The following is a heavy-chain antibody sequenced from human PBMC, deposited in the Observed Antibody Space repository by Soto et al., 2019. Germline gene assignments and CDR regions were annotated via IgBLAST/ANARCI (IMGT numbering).Heavy chain of an antibody. CDR3: AIHPESLAEIVWYEP. V-gene: IGHV3-48*02. CDR2: IISSSSTI. Sequence: EAQLVESGGGLVHPGGSLRLSCAASGFTFSSYSMNWVRQATGKGLEWVSYIISSSSTIYYADSVKGRFTISRDAAQNSPYLQMSTLRDASTAEYYRAIHPESLAEIVWYEPWGQGTQVTVSS. J-gene: IGHJ5*02. D-gene: IGHD3-16*02. CDR1: GFTFSSYS.